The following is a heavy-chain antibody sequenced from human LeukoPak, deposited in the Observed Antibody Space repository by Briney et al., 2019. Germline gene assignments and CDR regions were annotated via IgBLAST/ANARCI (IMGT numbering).Heavy chain of an antibody. Sequence: ASVTVSCKASGYTFTGYYMHWVRQAPGQGLEWMGWINPNSGGTNYAQKFQGRVTMTRDTSISTAYMELSRLRSDDTAVYYCAKADGYYYYMDVWGKGTTVTVSS. CDR2: INPNSGGT. J-gene: IGHJ6*03. D-gene: IGHD5-24*01. V-gene: IGHV1-2*02. CDR1: GYTFTGYY. CDR3: AKADGYYYYMDV.